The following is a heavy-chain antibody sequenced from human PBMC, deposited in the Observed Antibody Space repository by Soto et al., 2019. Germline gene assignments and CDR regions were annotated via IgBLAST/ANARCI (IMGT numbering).Heavy chain of an antibody. V-gene: IGHV1-18*01. D-gene: IGHD2-2*01. CDR3: ARDEMVVVPAAPWGWFDP. CDR2: ISAYNGNT. CDR1: GYTFTSYG. Sequence: QVQLVQSGAEVKKPGASVKVSCKASGYTFTSYGISWVRQAPGQGLEWMGWISAYNGNTNYAQKLQGRVTMTTDTFSSTAYMELRSLRSDDTAVYYCARDEMVVVPAAPWGWFDPWGQGTLVTVSS. J-gene: IGHJ5*02.